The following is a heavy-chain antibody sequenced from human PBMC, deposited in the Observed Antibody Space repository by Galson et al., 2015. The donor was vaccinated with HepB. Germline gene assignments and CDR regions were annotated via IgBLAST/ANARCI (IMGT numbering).Heavy chain of an antibody. J-gene: IGHJ4*02. Sequence: SLRLSCAASGFTFRSFGIHWARQAPGKGLEWVALIWADGTNTYYADSVKGRFTISRDNSKNTLNLQMNSLRAEDTAVYYCAREAPVAAPASFDYWGQGTLVTVSS. CDR3: AREAPVAAPASFDY. V-gene: IGHV3-33*08. CDR1: GFTFRSFG. CDR2: IWADGTNT. D-gene: IGHD6-25*01.